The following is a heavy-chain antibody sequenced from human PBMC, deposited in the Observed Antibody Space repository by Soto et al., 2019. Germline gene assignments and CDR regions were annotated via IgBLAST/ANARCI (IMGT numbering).Heavy chain of an antibody. D-gene: IGHD2-8*01. CDR1: GFTFGDYA. V-gene: IGHV3-23*01. CDR2: ITGSGRDT. Sequence: GGSLRLSCTASGFTFGDYAMSWVRQAPGKGLDWVSGITGSGRDTYYADSVKGRFTIPRDNSKNMVFLQMNSLRAEDTALYYCAKNGLDNSPSAIDSWGPGTLVTVSS. J-gene: IGHJ4*02. CDR3: AKNGLDNSPSAIDS.